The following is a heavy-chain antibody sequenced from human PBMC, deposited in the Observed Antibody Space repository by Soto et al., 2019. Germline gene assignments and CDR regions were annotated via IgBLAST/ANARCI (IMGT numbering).Heavy chain of an antibody. CDR1: GYTLTELS. J-gene: IGHJ5*02. CDR2: FDPEDGET. D-gene: IGHD3-10*01. Sequence: ASVKVSCKVSGYTLTELSMHWVRQAPGKGLEWMGGFDPEDGETIYAQKFQGRVTMTEDTSTDTAYMELSSLRSEDTAVYYCATVPPGRRFGELLTWFDPWGQGTLVTVSS. V-gene: IGHV1-24*01. CDR3: ATVPPGRRFGELLTWFDP.